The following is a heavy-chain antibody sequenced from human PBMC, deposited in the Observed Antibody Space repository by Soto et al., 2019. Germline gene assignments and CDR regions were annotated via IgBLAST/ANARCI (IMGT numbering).Heavy chain of an antibody. D-gene: IGHD5-12*01. CDR3: AREHGGRWLQYSQSRYYYYGMDV. CDR1: GGSISSYY. Sequence: PSETLSLTCTVSGGSISSYYWSWIRQPPGKGLEWIGYIYYSGSTNYNPSLKSRVTISVDTSKNQFSLKLSSVTAADTAVYYCAREHGGRWLQYSQSRYYYYGMDVWGQGTTVTVSS. J-gene: IGHJ6*02. V-gene: IGHV4-59*01. CDR2: IYYSGST.